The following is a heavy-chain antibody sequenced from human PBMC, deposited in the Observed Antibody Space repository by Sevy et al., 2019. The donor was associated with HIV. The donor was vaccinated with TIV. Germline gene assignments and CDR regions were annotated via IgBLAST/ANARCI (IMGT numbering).Heavy chain of an antibody. CDR2: ISSSSNDI. J-gene: IGHJ5*02. CDR1: GFIFSNYN. CDR3: ARGTALGWFDP. V-gene: IGHV3-21*01. Sequence: GGSLRLSCAASGFIFSNYNMHWVRQAPGKGLQWVSCISSSSNDIYYADSLKGRFTISRDNAKNMLYLEMNSLRVEDTAEYYCARGTALGWFDPWGQGTQVTVSS. D-gene: IGHD5-18*01.